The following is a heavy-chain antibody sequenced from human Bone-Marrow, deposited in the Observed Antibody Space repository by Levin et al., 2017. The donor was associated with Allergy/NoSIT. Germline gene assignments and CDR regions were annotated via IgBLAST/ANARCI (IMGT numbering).Heavy chain of an antibody. D-gene: IGHD2-21*02. CDR1: GFTFSSYW. Sequence: GGSLRLSCAASGFTFSSYWMHWVRQVPGKGLVWVSRINTDGSSTNYADSVKGRFTVSRDNARNTLYRQLNGLIAEDTAIYYCARGCDGACYGTHWRQGALVTVSS. CDR3: ARGCDGACYGTH. V-gene: IGHV3-74*01. CDR2: INTDGSST. J-gene: IGHJ4*02.